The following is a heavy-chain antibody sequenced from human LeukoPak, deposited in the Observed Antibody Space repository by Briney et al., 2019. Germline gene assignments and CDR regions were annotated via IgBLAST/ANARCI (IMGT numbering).Heavy chain of an antibody. J-gene: IGHJ4*02. CDR1: GFTFSSYE. CDR2: ISSSGSTI. V-gene: IGHV3-48*03. D-gene: IGHD1-26*01. Sequence: GGSLRLSCAASGFTFSSYEMNWVRQAPGKGLEWVSYISSSGSTIYYADSVKGRFTISRDNAKNSLYLQMNSLRAEDTAVYYCASVRTVGATLWGQGTLVTVSS. CDR3: ASVRTVGATL.